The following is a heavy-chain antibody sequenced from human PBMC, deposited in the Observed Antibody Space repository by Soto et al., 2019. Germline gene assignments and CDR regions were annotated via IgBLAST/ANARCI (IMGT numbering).Heavy chain of an antibody. CDR3: AHIPLECSGASCYSSWFDP. CDR1: GFSLSTSGVG. J-gene: IGHJ5*02. Sequence: SGPTLVQPTQTLTLTCSFSGFSLSTSGVGVGWIRQPPGEALEWLALIFWDDDKRYTPSLKSRLTITKDTSRNQVVLTMTNMDPVDTATYYCAHIPLECSGASCYSSWFDPWGQGTLVTVSS. V-gene: IGHV2-5*02. D-gene: IGHD2-15*01. CDR2: IFWDDDK.